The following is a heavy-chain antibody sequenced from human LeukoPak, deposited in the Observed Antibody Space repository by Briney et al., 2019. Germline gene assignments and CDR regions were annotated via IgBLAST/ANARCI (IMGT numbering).Heavy chain of an antibody. D-gene: IGHD3-10*01. J-gene: IGHJ5*02. CDR1: GGSISSYY. CDR3: ARGHRTLPPGVRARKQQEAYNYFDP. Sequence: SETLSLTCTVSGGSISSYYWSWIRQPAGKGLEWIGRIYTSGSTNYNPSLKSRVTMSVDTSKNQFSLKLSSVTAAETAVYYCARGHRTLPPGVRARKQQEAYNYFDPWGQGTLVTVSS. CDR2: IYTSGST. V-gene: IGHV4-4*07.